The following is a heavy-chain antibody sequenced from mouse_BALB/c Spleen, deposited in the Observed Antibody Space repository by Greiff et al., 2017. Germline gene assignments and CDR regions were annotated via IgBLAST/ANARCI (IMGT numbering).Heavy chain of an antibody. D-gene: IGHD2-2*01. CDR2: ISYSGST. CDR1: GYSITSDYA. V-gene: IGHV3-2*02. J-gene: IGHJ4*01. CDR3: ARDYYGYGYAMDY. Sequence: EVHLVESGPGLVKPSQSLSLTCTVTGYSITSDYAWNWIRQFPGNKLEWMGYISYSGSTSYNPSLKSRISITRDTSKNQFFLQLNSVTTEDTATYYCARDYYGYGYAMDYWGQGTSVTVSS.